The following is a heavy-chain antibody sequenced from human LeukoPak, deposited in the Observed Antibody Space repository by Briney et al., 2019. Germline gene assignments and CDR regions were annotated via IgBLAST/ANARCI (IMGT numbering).Heavy chain of an antibody. V-gene: IGHV4-34*01. Sequence: PSETLSLTCAVYGGSISGYYWSWIRQSPGKGLEWIGEINHSGSTNYNPSLKSRVTISVDTSKNQFSLKLSSVTAADTAVYYCARDYDGYWGQGTLVTVSS. D-gene: IGHD4-23*01. CDR2: INHSGST. CDR1: GGSISGYY. J-gene: IGHJ4*02. CDR3: ARDYDGY.